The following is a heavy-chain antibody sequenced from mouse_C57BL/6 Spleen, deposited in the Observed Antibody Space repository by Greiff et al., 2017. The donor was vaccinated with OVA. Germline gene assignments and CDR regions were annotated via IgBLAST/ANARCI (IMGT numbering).Heavy chain of an antibody. Sequence: EVQLVESEGGLVQPGSSMKLSCTASGFTFSDYYMAWVRQVPEKGLEWVANINYDGSSTYYLDSLKSRFIISSYNAKILLSLQLISLQSESTSTFNGAREDNWDREDWGQGTTRTVAS. J-gene: IGHJ2*01. CDR3: AREDNWDRED. CDR1: GFTFSDYY. V-gene: IGHV5-16*01. D-gene: IGHD4-1*01. CDR2: INYDGSST.